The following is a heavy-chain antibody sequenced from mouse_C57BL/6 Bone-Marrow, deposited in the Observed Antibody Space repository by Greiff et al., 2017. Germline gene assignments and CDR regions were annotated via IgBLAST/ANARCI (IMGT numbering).Heavy chain of an antibody. J-gene: IGHJ2*01. V-gene: IGHV1-19*01. Sequence: EVKLQQSGPVLVKPGASVKMSCKASGYTFTDYYMNWVKQSHGKSLEWIGVINPYNGGTSYNQKFKGKATLTVDKSSSTAYMELNSLTSEDSAVYYCARRKRYFDYWGQGTTLTVSS. CDR1: GYTFTDYY. CDR2: INPYNGGT. CDR3: ARRKRYFDY.